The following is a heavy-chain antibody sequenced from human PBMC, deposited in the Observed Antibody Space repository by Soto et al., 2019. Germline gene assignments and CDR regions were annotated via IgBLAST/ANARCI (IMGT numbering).Heavy chain of an antibody. V-gene: IGHV3-30*18. D-gene: IGHD2-2*01. CDR2: ISYDGSNK. J-gene: IGHJ6*03. CDR3: AKDGGDIVVVPAAMHHYYMDV. Sequence: GGSLRLSCAASGFTFSSYGMHWVRQAPGKGLEWVAVISYDGSNKYYADAVKGRFTISRDNSKNTLYLQMNSLIAEDKAVYYCAKDGGDIVVVPAAMHHYYMDVWGKGTTVTVSS. CDR1: GFTFSSYG.